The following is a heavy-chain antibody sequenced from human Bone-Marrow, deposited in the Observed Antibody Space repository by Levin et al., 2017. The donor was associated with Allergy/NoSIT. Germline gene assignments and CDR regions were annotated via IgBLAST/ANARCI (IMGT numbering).Heavy chain of an antibody. Sequence: SETLSLTCSVSGGSISSGGHYWSWIRQQPGKGLEWVGYIDYSGVTYYSPSLKSRLSMSLDTSTNQFSLELTSVTAADTAGYYCARDRGHWPADAFDIWGQGTMVTVSS. CDR1: GGSISSGGHY. J-gene: IGHJ3*02. D-gene: IGHD1-1*01. V-gene: IGHV4-31*03. CDR3: ARDRGHWPADAFDI. CDR2: IDYSGVT.